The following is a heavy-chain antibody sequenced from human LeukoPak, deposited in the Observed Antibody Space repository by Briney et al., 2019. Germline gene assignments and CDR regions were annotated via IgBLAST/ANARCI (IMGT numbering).Heavy chain of an antibody. CDR2: IWYDGSNK. V-gene: IGHV3-33*01. J-gene: IGHJ4*02. CDR3: ARERGYSYLLDY. Sequence: GGSLRLSCAASGFTFSSYGMHWVRQAPGKGLEWVAVIWYDGSNKYYADSVKGRFTISRDNSKNTLYLQMNSLRAEDTAVYYCARERGYSYLLDYWGQGTLVTVPS. CDR1: GFTFSSYG. D-gene: IGHD5-18*01.